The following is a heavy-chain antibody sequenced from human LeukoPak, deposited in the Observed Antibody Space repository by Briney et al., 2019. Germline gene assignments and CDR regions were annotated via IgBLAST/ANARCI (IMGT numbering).Heavy chain of an antibody. V-gene: IGHV1-46*01. CDR1: GYTFTSYY. D-gene: IGHD6-19*01. CDR2: INPSGGST. CDR3: ARDGRIAVAGTNWFDP. J-gene: IGHJ5*02. Sequence: ASVKVSCKASGYTFTSYYMHWVRQAPGQGLEWMGIINPSGGSTSSAQKFQGRVTMTRDTSTSTVYMELSSLRSEDTAVYYCARDGRIAVAGTNWFDPWGQGTLVTVSS.